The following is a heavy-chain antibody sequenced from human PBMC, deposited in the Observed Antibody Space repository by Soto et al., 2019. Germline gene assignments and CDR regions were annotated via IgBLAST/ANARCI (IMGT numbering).Heavy chain of an antibody. CDR3: ARVPRNYDFWSGYYGNWFDP. V-gene: IGHV4-31*03. D-gene: IGHD3-3*01. Sequence: SETLSLTCTVSGGSISSGGYYWSWIRQHPGKGLEWIGYIYYSGSTYYNPSLKSRVTISVDTSKNQFSLKLSSVTAADTAVYYCARVPRNYDFWSGYYGNWFDPWGLGTLVTVSS. J-gene: IGHJ5*02. CDR1: GGSISSGGYY. CDR2: IYYSGST.